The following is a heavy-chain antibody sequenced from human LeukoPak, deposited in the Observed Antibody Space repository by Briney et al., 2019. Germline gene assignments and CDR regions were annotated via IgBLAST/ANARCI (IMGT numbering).Heavy chain of an antibody. CDR1: GDSVSINSAA. Sequence: SQTLSLTCAISGDSVSINSAAWNWLRQSPSRGLEWLGRTYYRSTWYNYYAISVKSRITINPDTSKNQFSLQLNSVTPEDTAVYYCARAMRIAAAGTFYFDYWGQGTLVTVSS. J-gene: IGHJ4*02. CDR3: ARAMRIAAAGTFYFDY. CDR2: TYYRSTWYN. V-gene: IGHV6-1*01. D-gene: IGHD6-25*01.